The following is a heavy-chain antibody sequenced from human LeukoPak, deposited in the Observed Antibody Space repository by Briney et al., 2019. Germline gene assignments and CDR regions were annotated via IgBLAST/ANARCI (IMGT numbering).Heavy chain of an antibody. CDR1: GFTFSSYS. CDR2: ISSSSSYI. CDR3: ARAQVRGATYYFDY. Sequence: GGSLRLSCAASGFTFSSYSMNWVRQAPGKGLEWVSSISSSSSYIYYADSVKGRFTISRDNAKNSLYLQMNSLRAEDTAVYYCARAQVRGATYYFDYWGQGTLVTVSS. V-gene: IGHV3-21*01. J-gene: IGHJ4*02. D-gene: IGHD3-10*01.